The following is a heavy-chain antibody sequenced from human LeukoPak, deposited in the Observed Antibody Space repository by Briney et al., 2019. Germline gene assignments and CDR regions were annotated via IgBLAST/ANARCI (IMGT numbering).Heavy chain of an antibody. CDR3: VGRYYGSGSFNDV. CDR2: ISGSGGST. J-gene: IGHJ6*04. V-gene: IGHV3-23*01. D-gene: IGHD3-10*01. CDR1: GFTFNNYA. Sequence: PGGSLRLSCAASGFTFNNYAMNWVRQAPGKGLEWVSSISGSGGSTYYADSVKGRFTISRDNSKNTLYLQMNSLRAEDTAVYYCVGRYYGSGSFNDVWGKGTTVTVSS.